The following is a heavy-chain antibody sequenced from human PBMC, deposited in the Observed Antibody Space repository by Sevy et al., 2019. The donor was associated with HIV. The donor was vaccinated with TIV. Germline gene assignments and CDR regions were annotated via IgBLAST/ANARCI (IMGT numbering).Heavy chain of an antibody. V-gene: IGHV4-34*10. Sequence: SETLSLTCAVYGGSFNNDYWTWIRQPPGKGLEWIGEVSRAGTTKYNPSLQSRTTMSLDTSTNQFSRKLTSVTAADTAMYYGARSVPSVLTGPVGLFFQVYSGWFDPWGQGIMVTVSS. J-gene: IGHJ5*02. CDR3: ARSVPSVLTGPVGLFFQVYSGWFDP. CDR1: GGSFNNDY. D-gene: IGHD2-21*01. CDR2: VSRAGTT.